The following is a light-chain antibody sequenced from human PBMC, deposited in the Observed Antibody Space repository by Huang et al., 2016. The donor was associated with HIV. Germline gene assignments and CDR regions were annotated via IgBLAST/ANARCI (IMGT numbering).Light chain of an antibody. Sequence: DIVMTQSPDSLTVSLGERATIHCKSSQSLLYSSNSKNYLSWYQQKLGQPPKLLIDWASARDSGVPDRVSGSGSGTNFTLTSSSLQAEDVAIYYCQQYYSSLWTFGQGTKVEIK. CDR1: QSLLYSSNSKNY. CDR2: WAS. CDR3: QQYYSSLWT. V-gene: IGKV4-1*01. J-gene: IGKJ1*01.